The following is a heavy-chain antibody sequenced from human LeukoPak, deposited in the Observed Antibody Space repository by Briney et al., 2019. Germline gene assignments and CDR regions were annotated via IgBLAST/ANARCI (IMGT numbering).Heavy chain of an antibody. CDR2: ISSNGDNT. Sequence: PGGSLRLSCSVSGFTFSTYVMHWVRQAPGKGLEYVSAISSNGDNTYYADSVKGRFAISRDNSKNTLYLQMSSLRADDPAVYYCERGSGYWGQGTLVTVSS. CDR3: ERGSGY. D-gene: IGHD3-10*01. CDR1: GFTFSTYV. V-gene: IGHV3-64D*06. J-gene: IGHJ4*02.